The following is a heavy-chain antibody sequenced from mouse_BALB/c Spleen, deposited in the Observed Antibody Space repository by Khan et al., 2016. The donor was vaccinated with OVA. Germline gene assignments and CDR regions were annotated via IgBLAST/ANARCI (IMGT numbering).Heavy chain of an antibody. J-gene: IGHJ4*01. CDR1: GYTFTSYW. CDR3: ARENDSGRTCYAMDY. D-gene: IGHD1-1*01. Sequence: DLVKPGASVKLSCKASGYTFTSYWINWIKQRPGQGLEWIGRIAPGSGSTYYNEMFKGKATLTVDTSSSTAYIQLSSLSSEDSAVYFGARENDSGRTCYAMDYWGQGTSVTVSS. CDR2: IAPGSGST. V-gene: IGHV1S41*01.